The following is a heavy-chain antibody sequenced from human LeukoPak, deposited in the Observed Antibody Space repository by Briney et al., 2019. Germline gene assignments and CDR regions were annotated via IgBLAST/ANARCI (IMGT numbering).Heavy chain of an antibody. CDR1: GGSISSYY. CDR3: ARLGYCSSTSCYPDR. Sequence: SETLSLTCTVSGGSISSYYWSWIRQPPGKGLEWIASIHHSGSTDYNPSLKSRVTISIDTSKNQFSLNLKYVTAADTAVYHCARLGYCSSTSCYPDRWGQGTLVTVSS. D-gene: IGHD2-2*01. CDR2: IHHSGST. V-gene: IGHV4-59*08. J-gene: IGHJ5*02.